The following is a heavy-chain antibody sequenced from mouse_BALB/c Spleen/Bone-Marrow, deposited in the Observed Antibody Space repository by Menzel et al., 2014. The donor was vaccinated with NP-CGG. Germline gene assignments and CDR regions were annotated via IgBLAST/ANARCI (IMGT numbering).Heavy chain of an antibody. V-gene: IGHV1-63*01. J-gene: IGHJ4*01. CDR2: IYPGSGNT. CDR3: ARPQFISGRYYDMDY. D-gene: IGHD1-2*01. Sequence: QVQLQQSGAELVRPGTSVKISCKASGYAFTNYWLDWVKQSPGHGLEWIGDIYPGSGNTYFNEKFKSKATLTADKSSSTAYMQLSSLTSEDYAVYFCARPQFISGRYYDMDYWGQGTSVTVSS. CDR1: GYAFTNYW.